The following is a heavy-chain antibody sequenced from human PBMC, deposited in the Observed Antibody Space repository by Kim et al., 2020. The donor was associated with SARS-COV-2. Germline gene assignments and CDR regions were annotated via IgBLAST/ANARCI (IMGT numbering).Heavy chain of an antibody. J-gene: IGHJ4*02. CDR2: IKQDGSEK. CDR3: ASTYSSSWYGGEYYFDY. V-gene: IGHV3-7*03. D-gene: IGHD6-13*01. CDR1: GFTFSSYW. Sequence: GGSLRLSCAASGFTFSSYWMSWVRQAPGKGLEWVANIKQDGSEKYYVDSVKGRFTISRDNAKNSLYLQMNSLRAEDTAVYYCASTYSSSWYGGEYYFDYWGQGTLVTVSS.